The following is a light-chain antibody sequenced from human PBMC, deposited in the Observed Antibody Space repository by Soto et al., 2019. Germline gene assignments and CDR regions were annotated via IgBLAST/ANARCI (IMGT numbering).Light chain of an antibody. Sequence: DIQMTQSPSSLSASAGATVTVPYRASQSVSSYLNWYQQKAGKAPQLLIYGASSLQSGVPSRFSGSGSETEFTLTISGLQPGDSATYYCQQYNSYSPTFGQGTKVDIK. CDR3: QQYNSYSPT. CDR2: GAS. J-gene: IGKJ1*01. V-gene: IGKV1-5*01. CDR1: QSVSSY.